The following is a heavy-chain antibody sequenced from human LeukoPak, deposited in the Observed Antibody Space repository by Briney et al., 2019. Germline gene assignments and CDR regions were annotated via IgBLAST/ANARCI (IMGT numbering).Heavy chain of an antibody. CDR3: ARVWDYYDSRSMYYFDS. D-gene: IGHD3-22*01. J-gene: IGHJ4*02. Sequence: PSETLSLTCTVSGGSISSGSYYWSWIRQPAGKGLEWIGRIYTSGSTNYNPSLKSRATISVDTSKNQFSLKLSSVTAADTAVYYCARVWDYYDSRSMYYFDSWGQGTLVTVSS. CDR1: GGSISSGSYY. CDR2: IYTSGST. V-gene: IGHV4-61*02.